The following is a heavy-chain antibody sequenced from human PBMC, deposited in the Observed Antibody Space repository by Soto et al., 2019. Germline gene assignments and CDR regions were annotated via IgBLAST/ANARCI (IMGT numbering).Heavy chain of an antibody. CDR3: AKDKGRAAIDY. Sequence: QVQLVESGGGVVQPGRSLRLSCAASGLTFSAAGMHWVRQAPGKGLEWVAFIANDGRSESYADSVKGRFTISRDNSQNRLYLQMNGLRVEDTAVYYCAKDKGRAAIDYWGHGNLVSVSS. V-gene: IGHV3-30*18. J-gene: IGHJ4*01. CDR1: GLTFSAAG. CDR2: IANDGRSE.